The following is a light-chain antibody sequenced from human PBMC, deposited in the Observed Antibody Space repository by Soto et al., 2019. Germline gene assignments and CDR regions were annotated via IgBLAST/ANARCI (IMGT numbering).Light chain of an antibody. CDR3: QQYYSYPRT. V-gene: IGKV1-39*01. CDR1: QSINWY. J-gene: IGKJ1*01. CDR2: AAS. Sequence: DIQMTQSPSSLSASVGDRVTITCRASQSINWYLNWYQQKPGKAPKLLIYAASTLQSGVPSRFSGSGSGTDFTLTISCLQSEDFATYYCQQYYSYPRTFGQGTKVDIK.